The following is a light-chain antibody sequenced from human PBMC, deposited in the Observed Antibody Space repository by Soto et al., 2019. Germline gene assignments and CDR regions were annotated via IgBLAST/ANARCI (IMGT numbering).Light chain of an antibody. CDR3: CSYTISATLV. Sequence: QSALTQPASVSGSPGQSITISCSGTTNDIGGYNYVSWYQHHPGKVPKVIIYEVRNRPSGVSNRFSGSESGNTASLTISGIQAEDEADYYCCSYTISATLVFGGGTKLTVL. CDR1: TNDIGGYNY. CDR2: EVR. V-gene: IGLV2-14*01. J-gene: IGLJ3*02.